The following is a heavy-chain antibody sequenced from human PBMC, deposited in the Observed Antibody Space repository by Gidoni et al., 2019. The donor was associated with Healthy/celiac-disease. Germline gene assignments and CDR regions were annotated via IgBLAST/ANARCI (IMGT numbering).Heavy chain of an antibody. Sequence: WVSRINSDGSSTSYADSVKGRFTISRDNAKNTLYLQMNSLRAEDTAVYYCAREADLYAVVIDVGDAFDIWGQGTMVTVSS. CDR2: INSDGSST. CDR3: AREADLYAVVIDVGDAFDI. D-gene: IGHD3-22*01. J-gene: IGHJ3*02. V-gene: IGHV3-74*01.